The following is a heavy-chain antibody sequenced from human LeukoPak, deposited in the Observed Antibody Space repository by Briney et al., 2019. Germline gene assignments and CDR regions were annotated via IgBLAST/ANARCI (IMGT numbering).Heavy chain of an antibody. V-gene: IGHV4-59*01. CDR3: ARGGAARLHFQN. J-gene: IGHJ1*01. CDR1: GGSISTYY. D-gene: IGHD6-6*01. CDR2: IYHSGST. Sequence: SETLSFTCTVPGGSISTYYWNWIRQPPGKGLEWIGYIYHSGSTNYNPSLQSRVTISVDTSKNQFSLNLNSVTAADTAVYYCARGGAARLHFQNWGQGTLVTVSS.